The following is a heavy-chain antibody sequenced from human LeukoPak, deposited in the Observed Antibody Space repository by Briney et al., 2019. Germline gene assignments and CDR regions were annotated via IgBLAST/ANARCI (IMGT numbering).Heavy chain of an antibody. CDR1: GFTFSNYV. CDR3: AKDNPSRYDYSNYGYYFDY. CDR2: ISGSGYST. Sequence: PGGSLRLSCAASGFTFSNYVMSWVRQAPGKGLEWVSSISGSGYSTYYADSVKGRFTISRDNSKNTLYLQMNSLRAEDTAVYYCAKDNPSRYDYSNYGYYFDYWGQGTLVTVSS. J-gene: IGHJ4*02. D-gene: IGHD4-11*01. V-gene: IGHV3-23*01.